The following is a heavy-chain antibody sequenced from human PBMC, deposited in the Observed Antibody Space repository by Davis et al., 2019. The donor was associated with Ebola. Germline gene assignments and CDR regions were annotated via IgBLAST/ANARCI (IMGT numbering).Heavy chain of an antibody. CDR2: INPSGGST. Sequence: ASVKVSCKASGYTFTSYYMHWVRQAPGQGLEWMGIINPSGGSTSYAQKFQGRVTMTRDTSTSTVYMELSSLRSEDTAVYYCARDIVATIDYYYYYGMDVWGQGTTVTVSS. J-gene: IGHJ6*02. CDR1: GYTFTSYY. V-gene: IGHV1-46*01. CDR3: ARDIVATIDYYYYYGMDV. D-gene: IGHD5-12*01.